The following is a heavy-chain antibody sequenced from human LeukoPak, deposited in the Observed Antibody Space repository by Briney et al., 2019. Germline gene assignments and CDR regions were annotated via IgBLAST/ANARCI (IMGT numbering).Heavy chain of an antibody. CDR1: GGSISSGGYS. CDR2: INHSGNT. V-gene: IGHV4-30-2*01. J-gene: IGHJ6*03. CDR3: ARLPPPGTMVRPYYYYYYMDV. Sequence: SETLSLTCSVSGGSISSGGYSWSWIRQPPGKGLEWIGYINHSGNTYHNPSLMSRVSISVDRSKNQFSLKVNSVTAADTAVYYCARLPPPGTMVRPYYYYYYMDVWGKGTTVTVSS. D-gene: IGHD3-10*01.